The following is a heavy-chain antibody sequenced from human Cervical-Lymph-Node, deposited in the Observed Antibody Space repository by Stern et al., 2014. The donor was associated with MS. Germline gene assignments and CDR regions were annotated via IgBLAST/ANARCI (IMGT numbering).Heavy chain of an antibody. J-gene: IGHJ5*02. Sequence: EVQLVESGGTLVQPGGSLRLSCAASGSTVNSNYMTWVRQAPGKGLEWVSIFYSGISTYYAESVKGRFSFSIDNSKKTLFLHMNNLRVEDTAMYYCTREMAARRLDPWGQGTLVIVSA. D-gene: IGHD5-24*01. CDR2: FYSGIST. CDR3: TREMAARRLDP. V-gene: IGHV3-66*01. CDR1: GSTVNSNY.